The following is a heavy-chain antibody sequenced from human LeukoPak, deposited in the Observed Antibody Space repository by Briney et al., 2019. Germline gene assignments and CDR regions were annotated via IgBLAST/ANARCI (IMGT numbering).Heavy chain of an antibody. CDR3: AKDRGRVPPLYYYYGMDV. CDR1: GFTFSSYA. Sequence: PGGSLRLSCAASGFTFSSYAMSWVRQAPGKGLEWVSAISVSGGSTYYADSVKGRFTISRDNSKNTLYLQMNSLRAEDTAVYYCAKDRGRVPPLYYYYGMDVWGQGTTVTVSS. J-gene: IGHJ6*02. V-gene: IGHV3-23*01. D-gene: IGHD3-10*01. CDR2: ISVSGGST.